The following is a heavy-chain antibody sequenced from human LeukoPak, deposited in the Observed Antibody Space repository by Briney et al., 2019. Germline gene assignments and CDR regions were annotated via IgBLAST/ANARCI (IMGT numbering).Heavy chain of an antibody. Sequence: GGSLRLSCAASGFTFSSYGMHWVRQAPGKGLEWVAVIWYDGSNKYYADSVKGRFTISRDNSKNTLYLQMNSQRAEDTAVYYCAREPPRNYYYYGMDVWGQGTTVTVSS. CDR3: AREPPRNYYYYGMDV. CDR2: IWYDGSNK. D-gene: IGHD3-10*01. J-gene: IGHJ6*02. V-gene: IGHV3-33*01. CDR1: GFTFSSYG.